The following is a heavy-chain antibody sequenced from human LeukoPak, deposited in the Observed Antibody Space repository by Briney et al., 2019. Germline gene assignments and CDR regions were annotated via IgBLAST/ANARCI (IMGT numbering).Heavy chain of an antibody. CDR3: ARGFGSSWFDY. Sequence: ASVKVSCKASGYTFTANYIHWVRQAPEQGLEWMGWINPNGGGTNYAQKFQGWVTMTRDTSISTLYMELSRLKSDDTAVYYCARGFGSSWFDYWGQGTLVTVSS. V-gene: IGHV1-2*04. D-gene: IGHD6-13*01. J-gene: IGHJ4*02. CDR2: INPNGGGT. CDR1: GYTFTANY.